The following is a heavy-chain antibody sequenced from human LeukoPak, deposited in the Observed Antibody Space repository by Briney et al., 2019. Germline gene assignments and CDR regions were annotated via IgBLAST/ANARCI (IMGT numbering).Heavy chain of an antibody. J-gene: IGHJ5*02. Sequence: GASVTVSCTASGYTFTSNHIHCVRQAPGQGLEWMGVINPSGDSTSYAQKFQGRVTMTRDTSTSTVYMELSSLRSEGTAIYYCAKLAASETGEGSWGQGTLVTVSS. CDR3: AKLAASETGEGS. V-gene: IGHV1-46*01. CDR2: INPSGDST. CDR1: GYTFTSNH. D-gene: IGHD6-13*01.